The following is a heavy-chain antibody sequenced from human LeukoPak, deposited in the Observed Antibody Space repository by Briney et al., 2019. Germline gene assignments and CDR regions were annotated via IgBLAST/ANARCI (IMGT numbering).Heavy chain of an antibody. CDR3: ARPRETYYDSSGYYSLSYFDY. D-gene: IGHD3-22*01. CDR2: IDPGNSHT. Sequence: PGEALKISCKTSGYIFTTYWIAWVRQMPGKGLEWMGIIDPGNSHTKYSPSFQGQVTISADRSISTAYLQWSSLQASDTAIYYCARPRETYYDSSGYYSLSYFDYWGQGTLVTVSS. J-gene: IGHJ4*02. CDR1: GYIFTTYW. V-gene: IGHV5-51*01.